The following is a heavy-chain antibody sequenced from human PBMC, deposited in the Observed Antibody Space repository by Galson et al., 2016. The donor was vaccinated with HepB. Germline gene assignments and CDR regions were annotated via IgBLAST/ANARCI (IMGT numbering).Heavy chain of an antibody. D-gene: IGHD4-17*01. Sequence: SLRLSCAASGFTFSGYHMNWIRQAPGKGLEWISYISRSGDSMLYAASVRGRFSISRDNAKKSLYLQMTNLRAEDTAVYYCARDLPDDSVEYFDVFDLWGQGTMVTVSS. CDR1: GFTFSGYH. V-gene: IGHV3-11*01. CDR3: ARDLPDDSVEYFDVFDL. J-gene: IGHJ3*01. CDR2: ISRSGDSM.